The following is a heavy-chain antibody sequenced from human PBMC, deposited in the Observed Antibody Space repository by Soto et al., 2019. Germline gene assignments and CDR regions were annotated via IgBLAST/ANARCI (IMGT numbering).Heavy chain of an antibody. CDR1: GGTFSSYA. J-gene: IGHJ6*02. CDR2: IIPIFGTA. CDR3: ASRDTAMAYYYYYGMDV. Sequence: ASVKVSCEASGGTFSSYAISWVRQAPGQGLEWMGGIIPIFGTANYAQKFQGRVTITADESTSTAYMELSSLRSEDTAVYYCASRDTAMAYYYYYGMDVWGQGTTVTVSS. V-gene: IGHV1-69*13. D-gene: IGHD5-18*01.